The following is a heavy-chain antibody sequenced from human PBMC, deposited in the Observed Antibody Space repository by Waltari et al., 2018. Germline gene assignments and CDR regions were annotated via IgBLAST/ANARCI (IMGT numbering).Heavy chain of an antibody. CDR2: INHSGST. D-gene: IGHD3-9*01. CDR3: ARGYYDILTGYYRPQGYFDY. CDR1: GGSFSGYY. V-gene: IGHV4-34*01. J-gene: IGHJ4*02. Sequence: QVQLQQWGAGLLKPSETLSLTCAVYGGSFSGYYWSWIRQPPRKGLEWIGEINHSGSTNYNPSLKSRVTISVDTSKNQFSLKLSSVTAADTAVYYCARGYYDILTGYYRPQGYFDYWGQGTLVTVSS.